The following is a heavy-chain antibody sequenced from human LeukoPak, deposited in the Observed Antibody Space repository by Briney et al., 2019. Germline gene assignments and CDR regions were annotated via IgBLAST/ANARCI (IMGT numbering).Heavy chain of an antibody. CDR1: GGSFSGYY. CDR3: ARLREILRYFDWLPYYFDY. J-gene: IGHJ4*02. Sequence: SETLSLTCAVYGGSFSGYYWSWIRQPPGKGLEWIGEINHSGSTNYNPSLKSRVTVSVDTSKNQFSLKLSSVTAADTAVYYCARLREILRYFDWLPYYFDYWGQGTLVTVSS. V-gene: IGHV4-34*01. CDR2: INHSGST. D-gene: IGHD3-9*01.